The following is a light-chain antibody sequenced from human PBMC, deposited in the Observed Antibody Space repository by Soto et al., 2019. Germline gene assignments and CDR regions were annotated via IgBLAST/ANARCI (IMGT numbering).Light chain of an antibody. V-gene: IGKV3-20*01. CDR1: QGVSSGY. CDR3: QQYGSSPRT. Sequence: EIVLTQSPGTLSLSPGERATLSCRASQGVSSGYLAWYQQNPGQAPRLLISGSSSRATGIPDRFSGSGSGTDITLTISRLEPEDFAVYYCQQYGSSPRTFGQGTKVEI. CDR2: GSS. J-gene: IGKJ1*01.